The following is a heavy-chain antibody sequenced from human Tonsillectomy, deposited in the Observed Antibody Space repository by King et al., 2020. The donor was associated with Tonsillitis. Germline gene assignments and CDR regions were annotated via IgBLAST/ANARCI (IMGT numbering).Heavy chain of an antibody. CDR3: AKDMHGSGTLDAFDF. V-gene: IGHV3-9*01. CDR1: GFTFDDYA. J-gene: IGHJ3*01. CDR2: MSWNSGYK. Sequence: VQLVESGGGLVQPGRSLRLSGAASGFTFDDYAMAWVRQVPGKGLQWVSGMSWNSGYKGYADSVKGRFTISRDNAKNSLYLQMNSLRAEDTALYYCAKDMHGSGTLDAFDFWGQGTMVTVSS. D-gene: IGHD3-10*01.